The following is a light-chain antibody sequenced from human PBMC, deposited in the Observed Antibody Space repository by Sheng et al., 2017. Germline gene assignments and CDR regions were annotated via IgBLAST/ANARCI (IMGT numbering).Light chain of an antibody. Sequence: QSALTQPASVSGSPGQSITISCTGTSGDIGFYNYVSWYQQHPGEAPKLMIYDVSDRPSGVSNRFSGSKSGNTASLTISGLQSEDEAEYYCSSFTSSSTVFGTGTKVTVL. CDR1: SGDIGFYNY. CDR3: SSFTSSSTV. J-gene: IGLJ1*01. CDR2: DVS. V-gene: IGLV2-14*01.